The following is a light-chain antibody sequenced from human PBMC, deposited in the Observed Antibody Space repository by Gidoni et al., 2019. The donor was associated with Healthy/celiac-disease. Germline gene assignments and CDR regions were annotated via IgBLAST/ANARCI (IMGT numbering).Light chain of an antibody. J-gene: IGKJ4*01. CDR1: QSVSSSY. V-gene: IGKV3-20*01. Sequence: IVLTQSPGTLSSSPGERATLSCRASQSVSSSYLAWYQQKPGQPPRLLIYGASSRATGIPDRFSGSGSGTDFTLTISRLEPEDFAVYYCQQYGSSLLTFGGGTKVEIK. CDR3: QQYGSSLLT. CDR2: GAS.